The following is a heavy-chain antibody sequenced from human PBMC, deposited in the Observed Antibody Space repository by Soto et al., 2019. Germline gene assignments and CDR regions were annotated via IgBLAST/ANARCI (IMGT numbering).Heavy chain of an antibody. V-gene: IGHV4-31*03. CDR2: IHYSGST. J-gene: IGHJ3*02. CDR3: ARDPLEYYYDSSGKGPGAFDI. D-gene: IGHD3-22*01. CDR1: GGSISSGGYY. Sequence: PSETLSLTCTVSGGSISSGGYYWSWIRQHPGKGLEWIGYIHYSGSTYYNPSLKSRVTISVDTSKNQFSLKLSSVTAADTAVYYCARDPLEYYYDSSGKGPGAFDIWGQGTMVTVSS.